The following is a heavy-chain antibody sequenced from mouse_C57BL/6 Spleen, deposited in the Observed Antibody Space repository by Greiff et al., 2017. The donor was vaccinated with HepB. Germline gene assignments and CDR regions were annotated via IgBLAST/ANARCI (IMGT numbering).Heavy chain of an antibody. CDR3: ARASYSNYEFAY. CDR1: GYSITSGYY. V-gene: IGHV3-6*01. J-gene: IGHJ3*01. D-gene: IGHD2-5*01. Sequence: DVQLQESGPGLVKPSQSLSLTCSVTGYSITSGYYWNWIRQFPGNKLEWMGYISYDGSNNYNPSLKNRISITRDTSKNQFFLKLNSVTTEDTATYYCARASYSNYEFAYWGQGTLVTVSA. CDR2: ISYDGSN.